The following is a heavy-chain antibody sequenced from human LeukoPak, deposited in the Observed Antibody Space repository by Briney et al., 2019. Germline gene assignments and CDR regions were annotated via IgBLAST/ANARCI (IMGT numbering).Heavy chain of an antibody. CDR2: INPNSGGT. V-gene: IGHV1-2*06. D-gene: IGHD3-22*01. J-gene: IGHJ4*02. Sequence: GASVKVSXKASGYTFTGYYMHWVRQAPGQGLEWMGRINPNSGGTNYAQKFQGRVTMTRDTSISTAYMELSRLRSDDTAVYYCARLPAYYYDSSGAVHRDFDYWGQGTLVTVSS. CDR1: GYTFTGYY. CDR3: ARLPAYYYDSSGAVHRDFDY.